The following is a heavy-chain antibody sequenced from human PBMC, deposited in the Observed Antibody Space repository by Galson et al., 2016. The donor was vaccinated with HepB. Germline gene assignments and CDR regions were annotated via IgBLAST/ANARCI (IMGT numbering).Heavy chain of an antibody. V-gene: IGHV3-13*01. CDR3: ARGKSLLTMPWNYGLDV. J-gene: IGHJ6*04. CDR1: GFTFDDYA. D-gene: IGHD4/OR15-4a*01. CDR2: IETAGDT. Sequence: SLRLSCAASGFTFDDYAMHWVRQAPGKGLEWVSAIETAGDTYYPDSVKGRFTISRENAKNSLYLQMNSLRAGDTAVYYCARGKSLLTMPWNYGLDVWGKGTTVSVSS.